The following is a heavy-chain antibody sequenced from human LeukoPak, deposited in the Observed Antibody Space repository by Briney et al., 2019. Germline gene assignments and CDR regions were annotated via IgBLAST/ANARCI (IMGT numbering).Heavy chain of an antibody. J-gene: IGHJ4*02. D-gene: IGHD3-10*01. Sequence: GASVKVSCKASGYTFTRYYMHWVRRAPGQGLEWMGIINPSDGVIDYAQKFQDRVTMTRDTSTSTVYMELSSLRSEDTAVYYCARRGSGSYVLDYWGQGTLVTVSS. CDR2: INPSDGVI. CDR1: GYTFTRYY. V-gene: IGHV1-46*01. CDR3: ARRGSGSYVLDY.